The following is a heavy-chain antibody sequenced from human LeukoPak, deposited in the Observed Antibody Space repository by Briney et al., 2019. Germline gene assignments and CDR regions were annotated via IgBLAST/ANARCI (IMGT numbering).Heavy chain of an antibody. CDR2: IYHSGST. Sequence: SETLSLTCTVSGYSISSGYYWGWIRQPPGKGLEWIGSIYHSGSTYYNPSLKSRVTISVDTSKNQFSLKLSSVTAADTAVYYCARVLTISLNYYYYMDVWGKGTTVTVSS. J-gene: IGHJ6*03. V-gene: IGHV4-38-2*02. D-gene: IGHD3-9*01. CDR1: GYSISSGYY. CDR3: ARVLTISLNYYYYMDV.